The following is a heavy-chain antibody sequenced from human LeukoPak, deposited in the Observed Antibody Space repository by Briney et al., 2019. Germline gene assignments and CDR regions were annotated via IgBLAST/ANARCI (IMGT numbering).Heavy chain of an antibody. CDR1: GLTVSSNC. D-gene: IGHD3-10*01. CDR2: LYSDGSI. J-gene: IGHJ6*02. V-gene: IGHV3-53*01. CDR3: ARERIYFGSGGDLRDARLFYYYGLDV. Sequence: GGPLGLSCVASGLTVSSNCMSWVRQAPGKGLEWVSVLYSDGSIYYSDSVRGRFTISRDNSKNTLFLQMNSLRAEDTAIYYCARERIYFGSGGDLRDARLFYYYGLDVWGQGTTVTVSS.